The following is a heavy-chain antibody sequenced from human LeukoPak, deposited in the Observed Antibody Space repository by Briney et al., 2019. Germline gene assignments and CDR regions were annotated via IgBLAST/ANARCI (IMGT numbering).Heavy chain of an antibody. V-gene: IGHV1-69*01. J-gene: IGHJ4*02. CDR2: IIPIFGTA. CDR1: GGTFSSYA. CDR3: ARTLNYCSSTSCTWDPVDY. Sequence: ASVKVSCKASGGTFSSYAISWVRQAPGQELEWMGGIIPIFGTANYAQKFQGRVTITADESTSTAYMELSSLRSEDTAVYYCARTLNYCSSTSCTWDPVDYWGQGTLVTVSS. D-gene: IGHD2-2*01.